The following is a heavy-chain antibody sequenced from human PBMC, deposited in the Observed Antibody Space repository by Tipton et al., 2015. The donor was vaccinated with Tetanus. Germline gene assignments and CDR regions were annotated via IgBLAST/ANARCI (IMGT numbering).Heavy chain of an antibody. J-gene: IGHJ5*02. CDR3: ARDHRLSASYAGWFGP. Sequence: TLSLTCTVSGGSINPYYWSWIRQPPGKGLEWIGNVFSSGSTYYNPSLKGRVTISVDTSTTQFSLRLNSVTAADTAILYCARDHRLSASYAGWFGPWGQGTLVTVSS. V-gene: IGHV4-59*01. CDR2: VFSSGST. D-gene: IGHD1-26*01. CDR1: GGSINPYY.